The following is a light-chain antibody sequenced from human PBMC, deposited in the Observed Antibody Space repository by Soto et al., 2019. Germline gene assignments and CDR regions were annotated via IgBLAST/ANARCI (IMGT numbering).Light chain of an antibody. CDR1: QSVSSN. CDR3: QQYFNWPFT. V-gene: IGKV3-15*01. Sequence: EIVMTQSPATLSVSPGERATLSCRASQSVSSNLGWYQQKPGQAPRLLIYGASTRATGIPARFSGSGSGTEFTLTISSLQSEDFAVYYCQQYFNWPFTFGPGTKVDI. CDR2: GAS. J-gene: IGKJ3*01.